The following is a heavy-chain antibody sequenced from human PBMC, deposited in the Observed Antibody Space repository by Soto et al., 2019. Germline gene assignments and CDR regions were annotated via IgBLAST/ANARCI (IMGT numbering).Heavy chain of an antibody. J-gene: IGHJ5*02. Sequence: GESLKISCKGSGYSFTSYWIGWVRQMPGKGLEWMGIIYPGDSDTRYSPSFQGQATISADKSISTAYLQWSSLKASDTAMYYCARSAGYSGYDWRSWSDWFDPWGQGTLVTVSS. CDR2: IYPGDSDT. CDR3: ARSAGYSGYDWRSWSDWFDP. V-gene: IGHV5-51*01. D-gene: IGHD5-12*01. CDR1: GYSFTSYW.